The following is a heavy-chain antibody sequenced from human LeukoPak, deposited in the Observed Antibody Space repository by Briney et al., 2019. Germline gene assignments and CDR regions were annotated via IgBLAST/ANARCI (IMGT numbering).Heavy chain of an antibody. CDR1: GGSISSSSYY. CDR3: ARWAIAAAGTTGWFDP. V-gene: IGHV4-39*01. J-gene: IGHJ5*02. CDR2: IYYSGST. D-gene: IGHD6-13*01. Sequence: SETLSLTCTVSGGSISSSSYYWGWIRQPPGKGLEWIGSIYYSGSTYYNPSLKSRVTISVDTSKNQFSLKLRSVTAADTAVYFCARWAIAAAGTTGWFDPWGQGTLVTVSS.